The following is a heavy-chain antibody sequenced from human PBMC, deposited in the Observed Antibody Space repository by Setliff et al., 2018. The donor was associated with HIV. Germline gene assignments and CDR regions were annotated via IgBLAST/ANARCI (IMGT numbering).Heavy chain of an antibody. Sequence: ASVKVSCKASGYTLTDFCIHWVRQAPGQGLEWMGWITPNSGGTEYAGKFQGRVTLTRDTSINTAYMEVTRLTSDDTAVYYCAGVSSQFSEWRKDYFEYWGQGSLVTVSS. CDR2: ITPNSGGT. V-gene: IGHV1-2*02. J-gene: IGHJ4*02. D-gene: IGHD3-3*01. CDR3: AGVSSQFSEWRKDYFEY. CDR1: GYTLTDFC.